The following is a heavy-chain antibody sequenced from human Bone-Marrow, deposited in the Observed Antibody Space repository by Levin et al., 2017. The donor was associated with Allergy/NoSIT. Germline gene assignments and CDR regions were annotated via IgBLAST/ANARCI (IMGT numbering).Heavy chain of an antibody. CDR3: AKMGGVVVAATKRVDFDY. D-gene: IGHD2-15*01. CDR2: ISGSGGST. Sequence: ETLSLTCAASGFTFSSYAMSWVRQAPGKGLEWVSAISGSGGSTYYADSVKGRFTISRDNSKNTLYLQMNSLRAEDTAVYYCAKMGGVVVAATKRVDFDYWGQGTLVAVSA. J-gene: IGHJ4*02. V-gene: IGHV3-23*01. CDR1: GFTFSSYA.